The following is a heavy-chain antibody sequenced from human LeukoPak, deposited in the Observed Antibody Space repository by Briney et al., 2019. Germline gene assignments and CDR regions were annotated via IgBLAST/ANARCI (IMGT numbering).Heavy chain of an antibody. CDR1: GGSISSYY. Sequence: KSSETLSLTCTVSGGSISSYYWSWIRQPPGKGLEWIGYIYYSGSTNYNPSLKSRVTTSVDTSKNQFSLKLSSVTAADTAVYYCARGGVVPAAKFWFDPWGQGTLVTVSS. V-gene: IGHV4-59*08. D-gene: IGHD2-2*01. CDR2: IYYSGST. CDR3: ARGGVVPAAKFWFDP. J-gene: IGHJ5*02.